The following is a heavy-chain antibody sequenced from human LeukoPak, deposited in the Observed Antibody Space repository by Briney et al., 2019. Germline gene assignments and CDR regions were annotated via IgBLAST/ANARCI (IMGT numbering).Heavy chain of an antibody. D-gene: IGHD5-18*01. CDR2: INHSRST. V-gene: IGHV4-34*01. J-gene: IGHJ5*02. CDR3: APRGDIEHSYGYGKWFDP. CDR1: GGSFSGYY. Sequence: SETLSLTCAVYGGSFSGYYWSWVRQPPGKGLEWMGEINHSRSTNYNASLRRRATISVDTSKNQFSLRLSSVTAADTAVYYCAPRGDIEHSYGYGKWFDPWGQGTRVTVSS.